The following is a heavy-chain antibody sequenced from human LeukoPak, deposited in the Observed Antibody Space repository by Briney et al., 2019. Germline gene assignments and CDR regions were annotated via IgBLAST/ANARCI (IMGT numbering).Heavy chain of an antibody. V-gene: IGHV3-66*01. D-gene: IGHD1-1*01. CDR3: ARGRTSRAFDI. CDR2: IYSGGST. CDR1: GFTFSSYW. J-gene: IGHJ3*02. Sequence: GGSLRLSCAASGFTFSSYWMHWVRQAPGKGLEWVSVIYSGGSTYYADSVKGRFTISRDNSKNTLYLQMNSLRAEDTAVYYCARGRTSRAFDIWGQGTMVTVSS.